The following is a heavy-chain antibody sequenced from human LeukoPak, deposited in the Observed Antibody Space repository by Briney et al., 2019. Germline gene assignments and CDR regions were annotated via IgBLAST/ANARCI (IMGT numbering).Heavy chain of an antibody. D-gene: IGHD5-18*01. CDR3: ARGGYIYGY. CDR1: GGSISSSPYY. J-gene: IGHJ4*02. Sequence: SETLSLTCTVSGGSISSSPYYWTWIRQPPGKGLEWIGNIYSSGSTYYNPSLKSRVTISVDTSKNYFSLKLSSVTAADTAVYYCARGGYIYGYWGQGTLVTVSS. V-gene: IGHV4-39*07. CDR2: IYSSGST.